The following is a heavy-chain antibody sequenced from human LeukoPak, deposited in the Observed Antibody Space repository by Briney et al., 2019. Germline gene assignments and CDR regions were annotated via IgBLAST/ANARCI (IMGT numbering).Heavy chain of an antibody. CDR3: ARAYYYDSSGPLAPHAFDI. Sequence: PGGSLRLSCAASGFTFDDYAMHWVRQAPGKGLEWVSSISSSSSYIYYADSVKGRFTISRDNAKNSLYLQMNSLRAEDTAVYYCARAYYYDSSGPLAPHAFDIWGQGTMVTVSS. CDR2: ISSSSSYI. J-gene: IGHJ3*02. D-gene: IGHD3-22*01. CDR1: GFTFDDYA. V-gene: IGHV3-21*01.